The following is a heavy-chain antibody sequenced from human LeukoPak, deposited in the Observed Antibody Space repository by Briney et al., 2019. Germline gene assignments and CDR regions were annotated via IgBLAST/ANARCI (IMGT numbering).Heavy chain of an antibody. CDR3: ARGQPTTRRFDP. CDR1: GGSFSGYY. D-gene: IGHD1/OR15-1a*01. J-gene: IGHJ5*02. Sequence: SETLSLTCAVYGGSFSGYYWSWIRQPPGKGLEWIGEINHSGSTNYNPSLKSRVTISVDTSKDQFSLKLSSVTAADTAVYYCARGQPTTRRFDPWGQGTLVTVSS. V-gene: IGHV4-34*01. CDR2: INHSGST.